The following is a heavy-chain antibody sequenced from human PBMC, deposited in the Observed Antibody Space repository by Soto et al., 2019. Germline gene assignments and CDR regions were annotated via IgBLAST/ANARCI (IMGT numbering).Heavy chain of an antibody. CDR2: IIPMFRSA. CDR3: AREGGHNYGLGRGHPFDP. CDR1: GATFNRNT. Sequence: QVQLVQSGAEVKKSGSSVKVSCKASGATFNRNTISWVRQAPGQGLEWMGGIIPMFRSANYAQEFQGRVTITADESTNTAYMEMSSLRSDDTAVYYCAREGGHNYGLGRGHPFDPWGQGTLVTVTS. D-gene: IGHD4-17*01. J-gene: IGHJ5*02. V-gene: IGHV1-69*01.